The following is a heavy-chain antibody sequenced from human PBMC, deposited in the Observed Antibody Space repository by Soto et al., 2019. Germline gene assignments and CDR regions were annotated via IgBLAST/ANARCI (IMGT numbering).Heavy chain of an antibody. CDR2: INPRTGDT. D-gene: IGHD3-16*01. Sequence: ASVKVCCKDCGYTLTDYYLYWVRQATRQGPEWLGGINPRTGDTNQAQKFQGRVTMTRDMSLTTAYMELHRLTSDDTAVYYCARDPIGGGAPYYFDYWGQGSLVTVS. CDR3: ARDPIGGGAPYYFDY. V-gene: IGHV1-2*02. CDR1: GYTLTDYY. J-gene: IGHJ4*02.